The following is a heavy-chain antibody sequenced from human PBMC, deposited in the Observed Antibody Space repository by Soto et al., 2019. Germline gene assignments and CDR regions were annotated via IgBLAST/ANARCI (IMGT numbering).Heavy chain of an antibody. J-gene: IGHJ4*02. CDR3: ARITYYDFWSGYSSFYFDY. CDR1: GGSISSGGYY. Sequence: QVQLQESGPGLVKPSQTLSLTCTVSGGSISSGGYYWSWIRQHPGKGLEWIGYIYYSGSTYYNPSLKSRVTISVDTSKNQFSLKLSSVTAADTAVYYCARITYYDFWSGYSSFYFDYWGQGTLVTVSS. V-gene: IGHV4-31*03. CDR2: IYYSGST. D-gene: IGHD3-3*01.